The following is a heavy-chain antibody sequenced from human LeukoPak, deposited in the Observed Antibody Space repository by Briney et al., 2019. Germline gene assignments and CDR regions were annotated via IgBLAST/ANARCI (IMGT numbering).Heavy chain of an antibody. J-gene: IGHJ4*02. D-gene: IGHD3-22*01. CDR2: ISPNSGGT. CDR1: GYTFTDYY. CDR3: ATWYYYDSSDYYLADY. Sequence: ASVKVSCKASGYTFTDYYMHWVRQAPGQGLEWMGWISPNSGGTKYAQKFQGRVTMTKDTSTDTAYMELSSLRSEDTAVYYCATWYYYDSSDYYLADYWGQGTLVTVSS. V-gene: IGHV1-2*02.